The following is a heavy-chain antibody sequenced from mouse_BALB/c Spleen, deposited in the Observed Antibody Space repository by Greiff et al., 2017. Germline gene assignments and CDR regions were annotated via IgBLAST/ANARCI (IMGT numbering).Heavy chain of an antibody. CDR1: GYTFTSYN. Sequence: QVQLQQPGAELVKPGASVKMSCKASGYTFTSYNMHWVKQTPGQGLEWIGAIYPGNGDTSYNQKFKGKATLTADKSSSTAYMQLSSLTSEDSAVYYCNVGGNYVGSLYAMDYWGQGTSVTVSS. V-gene: IGHV1-12*01. D-gene: IGHD2-1*01. CDR3: NVGGNYVGSLYAMDY. CDR2: IYPGNGDT. J-gene: IGHJ4*01.